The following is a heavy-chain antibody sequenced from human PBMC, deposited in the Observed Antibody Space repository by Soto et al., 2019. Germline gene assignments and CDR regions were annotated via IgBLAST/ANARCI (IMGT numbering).Heavy chain of an antibody. V-gene: IGHV4-39*01. CDR2: IYYSGST. CDR1: GGSISSSSYY. D-gene: IGHD3-3*01. J-gene: IGHJ4*02. Sequence: SETLSLTCTVSGGSISSSSYYWGWIRQPPGKGLEWIGSIYYSGSTYYNPSLKSRVTISVDTSKNQFSLKLSSVTAADTAVYYCAKTHDFWSGYSRDYWGQGTLVTVSS. CDR3: AKTHDFWSGYSRDY.